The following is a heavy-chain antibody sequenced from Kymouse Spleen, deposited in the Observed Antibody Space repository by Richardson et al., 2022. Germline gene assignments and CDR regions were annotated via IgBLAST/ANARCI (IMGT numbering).Heavy chain of an antibody. J-gene: IGHJ6*02. Sequence: EVQLVESGGGLVKPGGSLRLSCAASGFTFSNAWMSWVRQAPGKGLEWVGRIKSKTDGGTTDYAAPVKGRFTISRDDSKNTLYLQMNSLKTEDTAVYYCTTRSGYYRGYYYYGMDVWGQGTTVTVSS. V-gene: IGHV3-15*01. D-gene: IGHD3-3*01. CDR2: IKSKTDGGTT. CDR1: GFTFSNAW. CDR3: TTRSGYYRGYYYYGMDV.